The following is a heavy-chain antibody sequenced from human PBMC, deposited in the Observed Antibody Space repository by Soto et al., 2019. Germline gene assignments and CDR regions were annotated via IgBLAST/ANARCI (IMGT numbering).Heavy chain of an antibody. CDR2: INEDGSDK. J-gene: IGHJ4*02. CDR1: GFPFSNCW. Sequence: EVQLVESGGGLVQPGESLRLSCAASGFPFSNCWMNWVRQAPGKGLEWVANINEDGSDKYHVGSVKGRFTISRDNAKNSLYLQMNSLRADDTAVYYCLGSGSRTYWGQGTLVTVSS. V-gene: IGHV3-7*01. D-gene: IGHD3-10*01. CDR3: LGSGSRTY.